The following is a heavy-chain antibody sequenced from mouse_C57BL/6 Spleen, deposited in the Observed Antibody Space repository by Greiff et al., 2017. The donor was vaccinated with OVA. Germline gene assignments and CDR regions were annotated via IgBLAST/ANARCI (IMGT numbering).Heavy chain of an antibody. Sequence: EVMLVESGGDLVKPGGSLKLSCAASGFTFSSYGMSWVRQTPDKRLEWVATISSGGSYTYYPDSVKGRFTISRDNAKNTLYLQMSSLKSEDTAMYYCARHGFITTVVGYFDVWGTGTTVTVSS. CDR2: ISSGGSYT. J-gene: IGHJ1*03. V-gene: IGHV5-6*01. CDR1: GFTFSSYG. CDR3: ARHGFITTVVGYFDV. D-gene: IGHD1-1*01.